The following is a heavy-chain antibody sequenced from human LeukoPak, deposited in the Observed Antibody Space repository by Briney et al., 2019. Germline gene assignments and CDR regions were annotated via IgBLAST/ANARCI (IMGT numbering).Heavy chain of an antibody. V-gene: IGHV4-38-2*01. Sequence: SETLSLTCAASGYSISSGYYWGWIRQPPGKGLGWIGSIYHSGSTYYNPSLKSRVTISVDTSKNQFSLKLSSVTAADTAVYYCARVGYCSSTSCYAGAIDYWGQGTLVTVSS. CDR3: ARVGYCSSTSCYAGAIDY. D-gene: IGHD2-2*03. CDR2: IYHSGST. CDR1: GYSISSGYY. J-gene: IGHJ4*02.